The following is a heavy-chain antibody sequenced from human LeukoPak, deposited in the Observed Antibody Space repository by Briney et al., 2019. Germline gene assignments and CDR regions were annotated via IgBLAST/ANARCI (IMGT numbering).Heavy chain of an antibody. CDR2: IGSSGNAI. Sequence: PGRSLRLSCTASGFTFGDYAMSWVRQAPGKGLEWVSYIGSSGNAIYYADSVRGRFTISRDNAKNSLYLQMNSLRVEDTAVYYCARRRDWFDPWGQGTLVTVSS. J-gene: IGHJ5*02. V-gene: IGHV3-48*03. CDR3: ARRRDWFDP. CDR1: GFTFGDYA.